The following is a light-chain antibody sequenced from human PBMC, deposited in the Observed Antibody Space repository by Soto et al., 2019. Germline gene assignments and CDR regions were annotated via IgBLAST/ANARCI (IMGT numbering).Light chain of an antibody. J-gene: IGKJ3*01. CDR2: GAS. Sequence: EIVITQSPATLSVSPRERATLSCRASQSVSSNLAWYQQKPGQAPRLLVYGASTRATGIPARFSGSGSGTEFTVAISSLRSEDCAVYYCQQYDNWPSGFGLWTKV. CDR1: QSVSSN. CDR3: QQYDNWPSG. V-gene: IGKV3-15*01.